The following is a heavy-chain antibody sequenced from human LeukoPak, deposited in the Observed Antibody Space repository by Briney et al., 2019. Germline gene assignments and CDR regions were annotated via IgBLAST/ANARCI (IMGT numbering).Heavy chain of an antibody. J-gene: IGHJ4*02. CDR3: ATDIVVVPAASASDY. CDR1: GFTFSSYE. D-gene: IGHD2-2*01. V-gene: IGHV3-48*03. Sequence: PGGSLRLSCAASGFTFSSYEMNWVRQAPGKGLEWVSYISSSGSTIYYADSVKGRFTISRDNAKNSLYLQMNSLRAEDTAVYYCATDIVVVPAASASDYWGQGTLVTVSS. CDR2: ISSSGSTI.